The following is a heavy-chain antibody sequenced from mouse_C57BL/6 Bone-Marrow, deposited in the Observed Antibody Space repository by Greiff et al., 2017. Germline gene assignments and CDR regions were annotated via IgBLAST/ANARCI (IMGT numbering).Heavy chain of an antibody. CDR3: TRERRLPHYVDY. CDR1: GYTFTDYE. D-gene: IGHD5-5*01. J-gene: IGHJ2*01. CDR2: IYPETGGT. V-gene: IGHV1-15*01. Sequence: VKLVESGAELVRPGASVTLSCKASGYTFTDYEMHWVKQTPVHGLEWIGAIYPETGGTAYNQKFKGKAILTADKSSSTAYMDLRSLTSEDSAVYYCTRERRLPHYVDYWGQGTTLTVSS.